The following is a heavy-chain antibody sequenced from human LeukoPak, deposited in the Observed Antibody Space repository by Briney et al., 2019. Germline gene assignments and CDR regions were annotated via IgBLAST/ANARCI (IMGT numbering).Heavy chain of an antibody. D-gene: IGHD1-26*01. V-gene: IGHV3-33*01. J-gene: IGHJ6*02. CDR1: GFTFSSYG. CDR2: IWYDGSNK. Sequence: GRSLRLSCAASGFTFSSYGMHWGRQAPGKGLEWVAVIWYDGSNKYYANSVKGRFTISRDNSKNTMYLQMNRLRAEDTAVYYCARDLGGSYYGMAVWGQGTTVTVSS. CDR3: ARDLGGSYYGMAV.